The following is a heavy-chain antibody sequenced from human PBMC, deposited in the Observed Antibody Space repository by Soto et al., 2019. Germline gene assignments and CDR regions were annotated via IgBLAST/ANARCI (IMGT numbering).Heavy chain of an antibody. CDR1: GYSFSSYW. V-gene: IGHV5-51*01. Sequence: PGESLKISCKGSGYSFSSYWIGWVRQMPGKGLEWMGINNPADFDTRYSPSFQGQVTISADKSISTAYLQWSSLKASDTAMYFCARHRGYCITTTCYDAFDIWGRGTMVTVSS. CDR3: ARHRGYCITTTCYDAFDI. D-gene: IGHD2-2*03. J-gene: IGHJ3*02. CDR2: NNPADFDT.